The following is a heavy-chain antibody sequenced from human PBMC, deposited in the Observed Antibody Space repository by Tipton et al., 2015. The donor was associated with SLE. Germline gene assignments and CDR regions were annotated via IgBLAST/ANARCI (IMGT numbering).Heavy chain of an antibody. CDR2: IYTSGST. CDR1: GGSISSYY. J-gene: IGHJ3*02. V-gene: IGHV4-4*09. CDR3: ARQTTIFNAFDI. D-gene: IGHD3-3*01. Sequence: TLSLTCTVSGGSISSYYWSWIRQPPGKGLEWIGYIYTSGSTNYNPSLKSRVTISVDTSKNQFSLKLSSVTAADTAVYYCARQTTIFNAFDIWGQGTMVTVSS.